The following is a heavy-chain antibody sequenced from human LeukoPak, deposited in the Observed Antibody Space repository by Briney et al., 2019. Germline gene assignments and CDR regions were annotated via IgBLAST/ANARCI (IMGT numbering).Heavy chain of an antibody. D-gene: IGHD3-10*01. CDR2: ISSSRSTI. V-gene: IGHV3-48*02. CDR3: ARAIGGYGSGSSYGMDV. Sequence: GGSLRLSCAASGFTFSSYSMNWVRQAPGKGLEWVSYISSSRSTIYYADSVKGRFTISRDNAKNSLYLQMNSLRDEDTAVYYCARAIGGYGSGSSYGMDVWGQGTTVTVSS. J-gene: IGHJ6*02. CDR1: GFTFSSYS.